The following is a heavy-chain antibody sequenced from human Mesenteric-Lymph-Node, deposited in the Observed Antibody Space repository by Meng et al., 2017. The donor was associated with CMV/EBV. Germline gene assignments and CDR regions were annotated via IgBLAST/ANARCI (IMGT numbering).Heavy chain of an antibody. Sequence: GGSLRLSCAASGFTFSTYAMSWVRQAPGKGLEWVSSISSSGGSTYSADSVKGRFTISRDNSKNTLYLQMNSLRAEDTAVYYCARLWEGAFDIWGQGTMVTVSS. CDR2: ISSSGGST. D-gene: IGHD1-26*01. V-gene: IGHV3-23*01. CDR3: ARLWEGAFDI. CDR1: GFTFSTYA. J-gene: IGHJ3*02.